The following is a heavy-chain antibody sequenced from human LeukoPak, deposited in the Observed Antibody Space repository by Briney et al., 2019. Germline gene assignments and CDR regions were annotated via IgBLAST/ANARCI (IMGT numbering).Heavy chain of an antibody. V-gene: IGHV1-46*01. Sequence: RASVKVSCKASGYTFTSYYMHWVRQAPGQGLERMGIINPSGGSTSYAQKFQGRVTMTRDTSTSTVYMELSSLRSEDTAVYYCARGPTPDYDILTGYYFREYYFDYWGQGTLVTVSS. J-gene: IGHJ4*02. CDR2: INPSGGST. CDR3: ARGPTPDYDILTGYYFREYYFDY. CDR1: GYTFTSYY. D-gene: IGHD3-9*01.